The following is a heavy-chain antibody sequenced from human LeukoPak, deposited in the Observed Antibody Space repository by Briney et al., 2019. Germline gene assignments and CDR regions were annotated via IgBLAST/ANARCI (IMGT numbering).Heavy chain of an antibody. CDR2: IYSGGST. J-gene: IGHJ4*02. Sequence: PGGSLRLSCAASGFTVSSNYMSWVRQAPGKGLEWVSVIYSGGSTYYADSVKGRFTISRDNSKSTLYLQMNSLGAEDTAVYYCAGRYYYDSSGYHYWGQGTLVTVSS. D-gene: IGHD3-22*01. V-gene: IGHV3-66*01. CDR1: GFTVSSNY. CDR3: AGRYYYDSSGYHY.